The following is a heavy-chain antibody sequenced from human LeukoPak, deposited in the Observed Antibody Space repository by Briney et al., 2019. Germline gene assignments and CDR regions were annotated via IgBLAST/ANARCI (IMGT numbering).Heavy chain of an antibody. V-gene: IGHV5-51*01. Sequence: GEPLKISCKGSGYSFTSFWIGWVRQMPGKGLGWIGIIYPGDSDTRYSPSFQGQVTISADKSISTAYLQWSSLKASDTAMYYCAGSSGDYVLNFDYWGQGTLVTVSS. CDR1: GYSFTSFW. CDR2: IYPGDSDT. CDR3: AGSSGDYVLNFDY. J-gene: IGHJ4*02. D-gene: IGHD4-17*01.